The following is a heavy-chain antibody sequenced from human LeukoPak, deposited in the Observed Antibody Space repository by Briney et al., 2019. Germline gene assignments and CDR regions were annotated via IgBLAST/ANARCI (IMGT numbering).Heavy chain of an antibody. CDR2: IIPIFGTA. D-gene: IGHD2-2*01. J-gene: IGHJ3*02. V-gene: IGHV1-69*13. CDR1: GGTFSSYA. Sequence: GASVKVSCKASGGTFSSYAISWVRQAPGQGLEWMGGIIPIFGTANYAQKFQGRVTITADESTSTAYMELSSLRSEDTAVYYCARPPSTSYEIDAFDIWGQGTMVTVSS. CDR3: ARPPSTSYEIDAFDI.